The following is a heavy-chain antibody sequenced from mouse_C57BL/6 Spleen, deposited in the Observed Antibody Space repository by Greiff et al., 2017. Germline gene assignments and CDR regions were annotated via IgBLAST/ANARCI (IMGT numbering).Heavy chain of an antibody. Sequence: VQLQQSGPELVKPGASVKISCKASGYAFSSSWMNWVKQRPGKGLEWIGRIYPGDGDTNYNGKFKGKATLTADKSSSTAYMQLSSLTSEDSAVXFCARNYDGYYTSYAMDYWGQGTSVTVSS. CDR1: GYAFSSSW. V-gene: IGHV1-82*01. J-gene: IGHJ4*01. CDR2: IYPGDGDT. CDR3: ARNYDGYYTSYAMDY. D-gene: IGHD2-3*01.